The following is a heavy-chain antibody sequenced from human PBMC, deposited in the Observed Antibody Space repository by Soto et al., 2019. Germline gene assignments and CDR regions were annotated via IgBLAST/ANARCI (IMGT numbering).Heavy chain of an antibody. D-gene: IGHD6-13*01. CDR3: ATSSSWVNWFDP. Sequence: PSETLSLTCTVSGGSISSYYWSWIRQPPGKGLEWIGYIYYSGRTSYNPSLKSRVTMSVDTSKNQFSLNLSSVTAADTAVYYCATSSSWVNWFDPWGQGTLVTVSS. CDR1: GGSISSYY. V-gene: IGHV4-59*01. CDR2: IYYSGRT. J-gene: IGHJ5*02.